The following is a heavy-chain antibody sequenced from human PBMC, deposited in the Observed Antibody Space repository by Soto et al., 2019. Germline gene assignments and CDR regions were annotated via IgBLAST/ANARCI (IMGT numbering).Heavy chain of an antibody. CDR2: ISAYNGNT. Sequence: ASVKVSCKASGYTFTSYGISWVRQAPGQGLEWMGWISAYNGNTNYAQKLQGRVTMTTDTSTSTAYMELRSLRSDDTAVYYCARNYCSGGSCYSSDYYYYGMDVWGQGTTVTV. CDR1: GYTFTSYG. J-gene: IGHJ6*02. CDR3: ARNYCSGGSCYSSDYYYYGMDV. D-gene: IGHD2-15*01. V-gene: IGHV1-18*04.